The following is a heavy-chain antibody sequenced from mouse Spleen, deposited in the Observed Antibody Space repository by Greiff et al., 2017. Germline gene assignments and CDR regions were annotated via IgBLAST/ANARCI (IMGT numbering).Heavy chain of an antibody. CDR3: AREGGSSLLAY. V-gene: IGHV5-17*02. CDR2: ISSGSSTI. D-gene: IGHD1-1*01. J-gene: IGHJ3*01. Sequence: EVQLVESGGGLVQPGGSRKLSCAASGFTFSSFGMHWVRQAPEKGLEWVAYISSGSSTIYYADTVKGRFTISRDNPKNTLFLQMTSLRSEDTAMYYCAREGGSSLLAYWGQGTLVTVSA. CDR1: GFTFSSFG.